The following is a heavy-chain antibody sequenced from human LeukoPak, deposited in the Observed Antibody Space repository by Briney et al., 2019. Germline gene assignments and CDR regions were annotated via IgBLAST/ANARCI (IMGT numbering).Heavy chain of an antibody. D-gene: IGHD5-18*01. V-gene: IGHV3-74*01. J-gene: IGHJ4*02. CDR1: GFTFISYW. CDR3: ARDAPGNTALDY. CDR2: INGYGSST. Sequence: GGSLRLSCAASGFTFISYWMHWVRQAPGKGLVWVSRINGYGSSTDFADSVKGRSTISRDNAKNTLYLQMNSLRAEDTAVYYCARDAPGNTALDYWGQGTLVTVSS.